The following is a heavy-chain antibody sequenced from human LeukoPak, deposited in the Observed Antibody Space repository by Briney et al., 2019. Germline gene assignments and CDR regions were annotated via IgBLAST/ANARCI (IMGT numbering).Heavy chain of an antibody. J-gene: IGHJ4*02. Sequence: GGSLRLSCAASGFTFSSYSMNWVRQAPGKGLEWVSSISSSSSYIYYADSVKGRFTISRDNAKNSLYLQMNSLRAEDTAVYYCARDMDLDIVVVVAATALDYWGQGTLATVSS. CDR1: GFTFSSYS. CDR3: ARDMDLDIVVVVAATALDY. CDR2: ISSSSSYI. V-gene: IGHV3-21*01. D-gene: IGHD2-15*01.